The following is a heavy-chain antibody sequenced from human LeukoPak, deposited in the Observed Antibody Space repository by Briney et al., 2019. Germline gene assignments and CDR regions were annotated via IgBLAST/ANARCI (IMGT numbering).Heavy chain of an antibody. CDR1: GGSISSYY. Sequence: PSETLSLTCTVSGGSISSYYWSWIRQPPGKGLEWIGYIYYSGGTNYNPSLKSRVTISVDTSKNQFSLKLSSVTAADTAVYYCARDDSYYYGMDVWGQGTTVTVSS. V-gene: IGHV4-59*01. D-gene: IGHD3-22*01. CDR2: IYYSGGT. CDR3: ARDDSYYYGMDV. J-gene: IGHJ6*02.